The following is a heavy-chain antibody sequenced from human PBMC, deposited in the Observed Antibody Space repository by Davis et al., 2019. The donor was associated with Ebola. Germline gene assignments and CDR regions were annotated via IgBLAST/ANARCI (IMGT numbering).Heavy chain of an antibody. CDR3: ARDVVVQGHVAFDI. J-gene: IGHJ3*02. Sequence: ASVKVSCKASGYTFTGYYMHWVRQAPGQGLEWMGIINPSGGSTSYAQKFQGRVTITRDTSASTAYMELSSLRSEDTAVYYCARDVVVQGHVAFDIWGQGTMVTVSS. CDR2: INPSGGST. V-gene: IGHV1-46*01. D-gene: IGHD3-10*01. CDR1: GYTFTGYY.